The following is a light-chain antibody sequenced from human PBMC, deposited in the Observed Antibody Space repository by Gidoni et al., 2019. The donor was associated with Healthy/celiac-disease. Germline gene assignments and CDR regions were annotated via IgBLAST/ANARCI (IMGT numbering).Light chain of an antibody. V-gene: IGKV3-15*01. CDR2: GAS. J-gene: IGKJ1*01. CDR1: QSVSSN. CDR3: QQYNNWPWT. Sequence: DIVMTQSPATLSVSPGERATLSCRASQSVSSNLAWYQQTPGQAPRLLIDGASTRATGIPARFSGSGSGTEFTLTISSLQSEDFAVYYCQQYNNWPWTFGQGTKVEIK.